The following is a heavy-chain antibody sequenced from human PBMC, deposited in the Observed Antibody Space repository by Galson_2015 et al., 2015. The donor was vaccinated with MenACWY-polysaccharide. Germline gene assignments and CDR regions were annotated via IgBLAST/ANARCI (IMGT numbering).Heavy chain of an antibody. J-gene: IGHJ5*02. V-gene: IGHV3-23*01. CDR3: AKDSTDFWSVAGRFDH. CDR1: GFTFTSYA. D-gene: IGHD3-3*01. Sequence: SLRLPGPASGFTFTSYAMSWGRQAPGKGLEWVSAIRGSGTNTYYADSVKGRFTISRDNSKNTLYLQMNSLRAEDTAVYYCAKDSTDFWSVAGRFDHWGQGTLVTVSS. CDR2: IRGSGTNT.